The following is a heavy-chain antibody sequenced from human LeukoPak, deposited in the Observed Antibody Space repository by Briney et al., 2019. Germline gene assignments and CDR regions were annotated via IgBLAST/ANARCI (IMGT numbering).Heavy chain of an antibody. CDR1: GGSISSYY. V-gene: IGHV4-59*01. Sequence: SETLSLTCTVSGGSISSYYWSWIRQPPGKGLEWIGYIYYSGSTNYNPSLKSRVTISVDTSKHQFSLKLSSVTAADTAVYYCARADSSGYYLAFDIWGQGTMVTVSS. D-gene: IGHD3-22*01. J-gene: IGHJ3*02. CDR2: IYYSGST. CDR3: ARADSSGYYLAFDI.